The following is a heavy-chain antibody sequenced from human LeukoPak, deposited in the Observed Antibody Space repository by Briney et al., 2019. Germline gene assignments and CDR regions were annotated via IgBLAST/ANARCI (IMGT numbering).Heavy chain of an antibody. CDR1: GGSISSSSYY. V-gene: IGHV4-39*01. Sequence: SETLSLTCTVSGGSISSSSYYWGWIRQPPGKGLEWIGSIYYSGSTYCNPSLKSRVTISVDTSKNQFSLKLSSVTAADTAVYYCARHMVVADAFDIWGQGTMVTVSS. J-gene: IGHJ3*02. CDR3: ARHMVVADAFDI. CDR2: IYYSGST. D-gene: IGHD2-15*01.